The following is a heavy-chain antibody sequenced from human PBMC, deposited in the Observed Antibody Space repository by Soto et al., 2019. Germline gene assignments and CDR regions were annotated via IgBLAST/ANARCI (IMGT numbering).Heavy chain of an antibody. CDR2: ILVDGRT. Sequence: VGSLRLSCAASGFTFSNSWMSWVRQAPVKGLEWVSTILVDGRTFYVDSVKGRFTISRDSSQNTVYLQMNSLTAGDTALYYCAKATATGGGDFDICGQGTMVTVSS. V-gene: IGHV3-23*01. J-gene: IGHJ3*02. CDR1: GFTFSNSW. CDR3: AKATATGGGDFDI. D-gene: IGHD2-8*02.